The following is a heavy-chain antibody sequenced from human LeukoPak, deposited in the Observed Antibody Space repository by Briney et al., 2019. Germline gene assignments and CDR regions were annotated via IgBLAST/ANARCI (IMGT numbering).Heavy chain of an antibody. CDR3: ARDQGYASGAWSDAFNI. V-gene: IGHV6-1*01. D-gene: IGHD6-19*01. Sequence: SQTLSLTCAISGDSVSSNSAAWNWIRQSPSRGLEWLGRTYYRSKWYNDYAVSVKCRITINPDTSKNQFSLNLNSVTPEDTAVYYCARDQGYASGAWSDAFNIWGQGTMVTVSS. CDR1: GDSVSSNSAA. J-gene: IGHJ3*02. CDR2: TYYRSKWYN.